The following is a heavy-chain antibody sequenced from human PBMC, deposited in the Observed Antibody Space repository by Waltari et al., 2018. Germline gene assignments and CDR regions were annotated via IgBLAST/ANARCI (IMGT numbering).Heavy chain of an antibody. CDR2: IRYDGSIK. V-gene: IGHV3-30*02. CDR3: AKDLRPGAYCGGDCYSGGLDY. Sequence: QVQLVESGGGVVQPGGSLRLSCAASGFTFSSYGMHWVRQAPGKGLEWVAFIRYDGSIKYYAESVKGRFTNTRDNSKNMLYLQMNSRRAEDTAVYYCAKDLRPGAYCGGDCYSGGLDYWGQGTLVTVSS. CDR1: GFTFSSYG. D-gene: IGHD2-21*01. J-gene: IGHJ4*02.